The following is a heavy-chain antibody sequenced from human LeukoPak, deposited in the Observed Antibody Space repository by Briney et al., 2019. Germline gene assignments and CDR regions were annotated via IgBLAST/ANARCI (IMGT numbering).Heavy chain of an antibody. V-gene: IGHV3-48*03. J-gene: IGHJ4*02. Sequence: GGSLRLSCAASGFTFSSYEMNWVRQAPGKGLEWVSYISSSGSTIYYADSVKGRFTISRDNAKNTLYLQMNSLRAEDTAVYYCARVSYYYGSGSYRPTAVYYFDYWGQGTLVTVSS. CDR1: GFTFSSYE. CDR2: ISSSGSTI. CDR3: ARVSYYYGSGSYRPTAVYYFDY. D-gene: IGHD3-10*01.